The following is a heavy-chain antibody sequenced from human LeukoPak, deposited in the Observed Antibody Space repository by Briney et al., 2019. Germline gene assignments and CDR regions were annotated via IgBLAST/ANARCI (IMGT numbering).Heavy chain of an antibody. CDR3: AKCPLFYDSRGYEY. J-gene: IGHJ4*02. CDR2: ISGNGDST. CDR1: GFTFSSFA. D-gene: IGHD3-22*01. V-gene: IGHV3-23*01. Sequence: GGSLRLSCAASGFTFSSFALSWVRQAPGKGLEWVSSISGNGDSTYYADSVKGRFTISRDKSKNTLYLQMNSLRAEDTAIYYCAKCPLFYDSRGYEYWGQGTLVTVSS.